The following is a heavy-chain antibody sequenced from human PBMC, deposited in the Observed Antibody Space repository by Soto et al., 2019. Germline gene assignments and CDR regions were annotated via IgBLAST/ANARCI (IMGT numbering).Heavy chain of an antibody. Sequence: GGSLRLSCAASGFTFSNVLMNWVRQAPGKGLEWPPRVTSKTDGGTTEYAAPVKGRFTISRDDSKNSLYLQKNSLKGEDTALYYCSTTIQTRGAFDIWGQGTMVTVSP. CDR3: STTIQTRGAFDI. V-gene: IGHV3-15*07. D-gene: IGHD1-7*01. J-gene: IGHJ3*02. CDR2: VTSKTDGGTT. CDR1: GFTFSNVL.